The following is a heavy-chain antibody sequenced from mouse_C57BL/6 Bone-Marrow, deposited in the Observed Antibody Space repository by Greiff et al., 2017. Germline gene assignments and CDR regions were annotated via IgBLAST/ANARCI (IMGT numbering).Heavy chain of an antibody. CDR3: AITTVPYWYFDV. D-gene: IGHD1-1*01. V-gene: IGHV5-17*01. J-gene: IGHJ1*03. Sequence: EVKLMESGGGLVKPGGSLKLSCAASGFTFSDYGMHWVRQAPEKGLEWVAYISSGSSSIYYADTVKGRFTISRDNAKNTLFLQMLSLTSEDTAMYYCAITTVPYWYFDVWGTGTSVTVSS. CDR1: GFTFSDYG. CDR2: ISSGSSSI.